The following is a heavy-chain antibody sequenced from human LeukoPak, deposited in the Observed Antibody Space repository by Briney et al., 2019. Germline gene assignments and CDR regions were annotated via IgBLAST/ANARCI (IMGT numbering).Heavy chain of an antibody. V-gene: IGHV3-30-3*01. CDR2: ISYDGSNK. D-gene: IGHD4-17*01. J-gene: IGHJ4*02. CDR3: ARENDYGDPW. CDR1: GFTFSSYA. Sequence: QPGGSLRLSCAASGFTFSSYAMHWVRQAPGKGLEWVAVISYDGSNKYYADSVKGRFTISRDNSKNTLYLQMNSLRAEDTAVYYCARENDYGDPWWGQGTLVTVSS.